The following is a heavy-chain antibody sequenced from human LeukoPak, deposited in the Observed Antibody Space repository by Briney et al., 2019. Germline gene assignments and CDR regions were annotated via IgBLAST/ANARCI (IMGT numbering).Heavy chain of an antibody. CDR3: ARALASSGWWGEYYYYYMDV. CDR1: GGSFSGYY. CDR2: INHSGST. D-gene: IGHD6-19*01. V-gene: IGHV4-34*01. J-gene: IGHJ6*03. Sequence: PSETLSLTCAVYGGSFSGYYWSWIRQPPGKGLEWIGEINHSGSTNYNPSLKSRVTISVDTSKNQFSLKLSSVTAADTAVYYCARALASSGWWGEYYYYYMDVWGKGTTVTVSS.